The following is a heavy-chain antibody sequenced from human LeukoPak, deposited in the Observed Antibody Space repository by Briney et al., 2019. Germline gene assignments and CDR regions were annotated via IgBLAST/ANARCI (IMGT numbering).Heavy chain of an antibody. CDR2: IKQDGSEK. J-gene: IGHJ5*02. D-gene: IGHD6-13*01. CDR1: GFTFSSYW. Sequence: PGGSLRLSCAASGFTFSSYWMSWVRQAPGKGLEWVANIKQDGSEKYYVDSVKGRFTISRDNAKNSLYLQMNSLRAEDTAVYYCARYSSSWDLREWNWFDPWGQGTLVTVSS. V-gene: IGHV3-7*01. CDR3: ARYSSSWDLREWNWFDP.